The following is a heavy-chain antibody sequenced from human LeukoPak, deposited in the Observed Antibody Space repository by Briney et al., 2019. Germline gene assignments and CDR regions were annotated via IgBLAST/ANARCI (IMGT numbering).Heavy chain of an antibody. CDR1: GGTFSSYA. CDR2: IIPILGIA. CDR3: ARDGSRDGYKNPDY. Sequence: ASVKVSCKASGGTFSSYAISWVRQAPGQGLEWMGRIIPILGIANYAQKFQGRVTITADKSTSTAYMELSSLRSEDTAVYYCARDGSRDGYKNPDYWGQGTLVTVSS. V-gene: IGHV1-69*04. D-gene: IGHD5-24*01. J-gene: IGHJ4*02.